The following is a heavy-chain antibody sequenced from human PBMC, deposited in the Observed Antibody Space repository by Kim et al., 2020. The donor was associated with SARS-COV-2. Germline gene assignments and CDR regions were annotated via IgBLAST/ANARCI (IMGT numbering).Heavy chain of an antibody. D-gene: IGHD2-2*01. V-gene: IGHV3-21*01. CDR2: ISSSSSYI. CDR1: GFTFSSYS. CDR3: ARYLGYCSSTSCYAYYYYYGMDV. Sequence: GGSLRLSCAASGFTFSSYSMNWVRQAPGKGLEWVSSISSSSSYIYYADSVKGRFTISRDNAKNSLYLQMNSLRAEDTAVYYCARYLGYCSSTSCYAYYYYYGMDVWGQGTTVTVSS. J-gene: IGHJ6*02.